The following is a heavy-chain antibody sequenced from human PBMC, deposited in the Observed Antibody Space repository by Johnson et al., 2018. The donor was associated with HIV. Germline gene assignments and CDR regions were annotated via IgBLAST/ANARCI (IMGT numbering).Heavy chain of an antibody. CDR1: GVTFSSHA. Sequence: QMQLVESGGGVVQPGRSLRASCAASGVTFSSHAMHWVRQAPGKGLDWVTVISYDGSNKYYADSVKGRFTISRDNSKNTLHLQMNSLRPEATAVYYLARESKPFWYYYGSGSASDAFDIWGQGTMVIVSS. CDR2: ISYDGSNK. CDR3: ARESKPFWYYYGSGSASDAFDI. J-gene: IGHJ3*02. D-gene: IGHD3-10*01. V-gene: IGHV3-30-3*01.